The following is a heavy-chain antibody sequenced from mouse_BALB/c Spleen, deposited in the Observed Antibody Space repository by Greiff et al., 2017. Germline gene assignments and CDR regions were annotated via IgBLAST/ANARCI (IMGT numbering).Heavy chain of an antibody. CDR1: GYSITSDYA. J-gene: IGHJ3*01. D-gene: IGHD4-1*01. Sequence: EVMLVESGPGLVKPSQSLSLTCTVTGYSITSDYAWNWIRQFPGNKLEWMGYISYSGSTSYNPSLKSRISITRDTSKNQFFLQLNSVTTEDTATYYCARSADGTLTGWFAYWGQGTLVTVSA. CDR3: ARSADGTLTGWFAY. CDR2: ISYSGST. V-gene: IGHV3-2*02.